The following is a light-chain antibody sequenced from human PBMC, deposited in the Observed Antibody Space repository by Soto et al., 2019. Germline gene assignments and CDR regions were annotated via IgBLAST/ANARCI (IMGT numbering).Light chain of an antibody. V-gene: IGLV2-11*01. CDR3: SSYKFSTTLRV. J-gene: IGLJ7*01. Sequence: QSVLTQPRSVSGSPGQSVTISCTGSSSDVGEYNYVSWYQLHPGNAPKLMIYDVSKRPSGVPDRFSGSKSGNTASLTISDLQAEDEALYYCSSYKFSTTLRVFGGGTQLTVL. CDR2: DVS. CDR1: SSDVGEYNY.